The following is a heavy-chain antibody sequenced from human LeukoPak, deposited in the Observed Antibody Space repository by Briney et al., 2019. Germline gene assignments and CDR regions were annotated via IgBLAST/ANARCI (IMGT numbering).Heavy chain of an antibody. J-gene: IGHJ4*02. V-gene: IGHV1-8*02. D-gene: IGHD3-16*02. CDR3: ARGPYDYVWGSYRYPD. CDR1: GYTFTGYY. CDR2: MNPNSGNT. Sequence: VASVKVSCKASGYTFTGYYMHWVRQAPGQGLEWMAWMNPNSGNTGYAQKFQGRVTMTRNTSISTAYMELSSLRSEDTAVYYCARGPYDYVWGSYRYPDWGQGTLVTVSS.